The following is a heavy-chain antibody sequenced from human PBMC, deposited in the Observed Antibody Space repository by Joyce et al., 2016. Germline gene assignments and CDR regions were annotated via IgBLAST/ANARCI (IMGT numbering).Heavy chain of an antibody. CDR2: FDPAKHEM. V-gene: IGHV1-24*01. CDR3: TTKASFSAKYFDT. Sequence: QVQMIQSGAEVRKPGASVKVSCKVSDETLSKVDIHWVRQAPGNRLEWMGGFDPAKHEMIYAQKFQGRITMTEDTSTDTAYMQLSSLRSEDTAIYYCTTKASFSAKYFDTWGQGTLVTVSS. J-gene: IGHJ5*02. D-gene: IGHD3-10*01. CDR1: DETLSKVD.